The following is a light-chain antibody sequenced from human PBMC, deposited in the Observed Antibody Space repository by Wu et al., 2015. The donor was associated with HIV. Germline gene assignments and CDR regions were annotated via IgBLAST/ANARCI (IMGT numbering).Light chain of an antibody. CDR2: GAS. CDR1: QSVNNN. J-gene: IGKJ2*01. V-gene: IGKV3-15*01. CDR3: QQYNNWPPVT. Sequence: DIVMTQSPATLSVSPGERATLFCRASQSVNNNLAWYQQKPGQGPRLLIYGASTRATGIPVRFSGSGSGTEFTLTISSLQSEDFAVYSCQQYNNWPPVTFGQGTKLEIK.